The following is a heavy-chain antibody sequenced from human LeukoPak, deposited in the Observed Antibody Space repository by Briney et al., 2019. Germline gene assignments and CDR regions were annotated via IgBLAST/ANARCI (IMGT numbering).Heavy chain of an antibody. D-gene: IGHD3-16*02. J-gene: IGHJ4*02. Sequence: ASVKVSCKASGYTFTIHGISWVRQAPGQGLEWMGWISAYNGNTNYAQKLQGRVTITTDTSTSTAYMELRSLRSDDTAVYYCARDRASYDYVWGSYPYFDYWGQGTLVTVSS. CDR2: ISAYNGNT. V-gene: IGHV1-18*01. CDR1: GYTFTIHG. CDR3: ARDRASYDYVWGSYPYFDY.